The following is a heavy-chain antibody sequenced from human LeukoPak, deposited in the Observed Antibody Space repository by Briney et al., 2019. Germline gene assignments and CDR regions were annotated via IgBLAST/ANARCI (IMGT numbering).Heavy chain of an antibody. D-gene: IGHD5-12*01. CDR2: IFYSGST. Sequence: PSETLSLTCTVSGVSISSYYWSWIRQSPGKGLEWIGYIFYSGSTNYSPSLKSRVTISVDTSKNQFSLKLTSVTAADTAVYYCARSRAYDYHFDNWGQGTLVTVSS. V-gene: IGHV4-59*01. CDR3: ARSRAYDYHFDN. CDR1: GVSISSYY. J-gene: IGHJ4*02.